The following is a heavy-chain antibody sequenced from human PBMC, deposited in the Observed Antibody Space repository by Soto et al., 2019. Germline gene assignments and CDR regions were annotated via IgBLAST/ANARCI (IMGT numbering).Heavy chain of an antibody. V-gene: IGHV3-21*01. D-gene: IGHD3-3*01. CDR3: ARDRSSDYHFWSGFFDY. Sequence: PGGSLRLSCAASGFTFSSYSMNWVRQAPGKGLEWVSSISSSSSYIYYADSVKGRFTISRDNAKNSLYLQMNSLRAEDTAVYYCARDRSSDYHFWSGFFDYWGQGTLVTVSS. J-gene: IGHJ4*02. CDR2: ISSSSSYI. CDR1: GFTFSSYS.